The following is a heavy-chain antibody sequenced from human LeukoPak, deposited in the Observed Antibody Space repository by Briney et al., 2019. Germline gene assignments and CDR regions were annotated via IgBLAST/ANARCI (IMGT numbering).Heavy chain of an antibody. CDR3: VRYVSDENDSASRMHLDS. Sequence: QPGGSLRLSCAASGFTFSNYWMTWVRQAPGKGLEWVANIKKDGREKHYVDSVKGRFAISRDNARNSLFLQMNSLRAEDTAVYYCVRYVSDENDSASRMHLDSWGQGTLVSVSS. V-gene: IGHV3-7*01. J-gene: IGHJ4*02. CDR1: GFTFSNYW. D-gene: IGHD2-15*01. CDR2: IKKDGREK.